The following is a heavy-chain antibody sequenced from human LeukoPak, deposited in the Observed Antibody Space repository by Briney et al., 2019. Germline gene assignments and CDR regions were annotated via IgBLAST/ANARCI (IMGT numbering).Heavy chain of an antibody. D-gene: IGHD3-3*01. J-gene: IGHJ6*03. CDR3: ARAAYDFWSGYDGYYYYMDV. CDR1: GFTFSSYE. V-gene: IGHV3-48*03. Sequence: PGGSLRLSCAASGFTFSSYEMNWVRQAPGKGLEWVSYISSSGSTIYYADSVEGRFTISRDNAKNSLYLQMNSLRAEDTAVYYCARAAYDFWSGYDGYYYYMDVWGKGTTVTVSS. CDR2: ISSSGSTI.